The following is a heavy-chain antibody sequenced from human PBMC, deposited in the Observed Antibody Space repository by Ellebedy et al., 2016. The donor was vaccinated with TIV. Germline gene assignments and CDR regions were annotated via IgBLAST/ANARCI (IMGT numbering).Heavy chain of an antibody. D-gene: IGHD6-13*01. V-gene: IGHV3-7*01. Sequence: GGSLRLXXAASGFTFSTYWMSWVRQAPGKGLEWVANINQGGSETYYVDSVKGRFTISRDNGKNSLFLQMNSLRAEDTALYYCARSPATGTVDYWGQGTLVTVSS. CDR3: ARSPATGTVDY. CDR1: GFTFSTYW. J-gene: IGHJ4*02. CDR2: INQGGSET.